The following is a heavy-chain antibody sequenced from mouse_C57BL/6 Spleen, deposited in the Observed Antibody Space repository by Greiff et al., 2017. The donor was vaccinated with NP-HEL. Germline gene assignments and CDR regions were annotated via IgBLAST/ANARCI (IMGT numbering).Heavy chain of an antibody. CDR3: AREGIYYYGSSSGTFDY. D-gene: IGHD1-1*01. V-gene: IGHV5-4*01. Sequence: DVMLVESGGGLVKPGGSLKLSCAASGFTFSSYAMSWVRQTPEKRLEWVATISDGGSYTYYPDNVKGRFTISRDNAKNNLYLQMSHLKSEDTAMYYCAREGIYYYGSSSGTFDYWGQGTTLTVSS. J-gene: IGHJ2*01. CDR2: ISDGGSYT. CDR1: GFTFSSYA.